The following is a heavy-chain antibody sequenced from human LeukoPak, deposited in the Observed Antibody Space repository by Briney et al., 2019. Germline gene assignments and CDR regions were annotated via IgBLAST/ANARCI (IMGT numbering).Heavy chain of an antibody. V-gene: IGHV4-4*02. CDR2: IYHSGST. J-gene: IGHJ4*02. CDR3: ARARSGYDFIIDY. CDR1: GASISSGYW. D-gene: IGHD5-12*01. Sequence: SGTLSLTCAVSGASISSGYWWSWVRQPPGKGLEWIGEIYHSGSTNHNPSLKSRVTISVDKSKSQFSLNLSSVTAADTAVYYCARARSGYDFIIDYWGQGTLVTVSS.